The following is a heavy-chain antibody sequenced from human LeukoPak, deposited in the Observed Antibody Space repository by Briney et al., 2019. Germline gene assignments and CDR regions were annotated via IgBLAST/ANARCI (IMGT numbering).Heavy chain of an antibody. J-gene: IGHJ4*02. CDR1: GYSISSGYY. V-gene: IGHV4-38-2*01. CDR3: ARAGYSGYDTPLEYDY. Sequence: SETLSLTCAASGYSISSGYYWGWIRQPPGKGLEWIGSIYHSGSTYYNPSLKSRVTISVDTSKTQFSLKLSSVTAADTAVYYCARAGYSGYDTPLEYDYWGQGTLVTVSS. D-gene: IGHD5-12*01. CDR2: IYHSGST.